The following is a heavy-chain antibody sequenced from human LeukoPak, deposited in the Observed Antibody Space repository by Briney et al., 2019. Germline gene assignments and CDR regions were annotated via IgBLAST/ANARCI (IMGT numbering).Heavy chain of an antibody. CDR3: AKDRGGGRNAQAKGFDY. CDR1: GFTFSSYV. D-gene: IGHD3-10*01. CDR2: ISASGAKT. J-gene: IGHJ4*02. V-gene: IGHV3-23*01. Sequence: GGSLRLPGAAPGFTFSSYVVSWVPQAPGKGREWGSVISASGAKTYYAGSVKGRHAMSRDNSKNTMYLQMDSLRGEDTAVYYWAKDRGGGRNAQAKGFDYWGQGTLVTVSS.